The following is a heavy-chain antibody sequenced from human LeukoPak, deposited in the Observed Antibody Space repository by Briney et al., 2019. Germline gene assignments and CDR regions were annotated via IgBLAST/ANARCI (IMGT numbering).Heavy chain of an antibody. Sequence: GGSLRLSCAASGFTFSSYAMSWVRQAPGKGLEWVSAISGSGGSTYYADSVEGRFTISRDNSKNTLYLQMNSLRAEDTAVYYCAKDQGYCSSTSCRWGQGTLVTVSS. CDR1: GFTFSSYA. CDR3: AKDQGYCSSTSCR. J-gene: IGHJ4*02. V-gene: IGHV3-23*01. D-gene: IGHD2-2*01. CDR2: ISGSGGST.